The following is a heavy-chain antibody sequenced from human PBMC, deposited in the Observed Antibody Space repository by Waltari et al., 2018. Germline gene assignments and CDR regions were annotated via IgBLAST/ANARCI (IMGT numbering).Heavy chain of an antibody. Sequence: QVQLVQSGAEVKKPGSSVKVSCKASGGSFSTYAITWVRQAPGQGLEWMGGIIPMFETANYAQKFQERGTITTDGSMTTAYMELSSLTSEDTAVYYCARGGLYGQQLLESAFEIWGQGTKVTVAS. CDR3: ARGGLYGQQLLESAFEI. CDR2: IIPMFETA. V-gene: IGHV1-69*05. CDR1: GGSFSTYA. D-gene: IGHD6-13*01. J-gene: IGHJ3*02.